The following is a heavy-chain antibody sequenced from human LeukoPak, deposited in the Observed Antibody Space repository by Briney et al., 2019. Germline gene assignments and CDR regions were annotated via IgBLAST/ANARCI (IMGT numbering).Heavy chain of an antibody. D-gene: IGHD5-12*01. CDR2: ISSSSSYI. Sequence: GGSLRLSCAASGFTFSSYSMNWVRQAPGKGLEWVSSISSSSSYIYYADSVKGRFTTSRDNAKNSLYLQMNSLRAEDTAVYYCARGGGYGDAFDIWGQGTMVTVSS. J-gene: IGHJ3*02. V-gene: IGHV3-21*01. CDR3: ARGGGYGDAFDI. CDR1: GFTFSSYS.